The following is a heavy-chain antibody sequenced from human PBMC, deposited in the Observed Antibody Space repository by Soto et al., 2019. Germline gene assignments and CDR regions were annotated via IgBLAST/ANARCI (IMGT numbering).Heavy chain of an antibody. CDR2: INHSGST. CDR1: GGSFSGYY. Sequence: SETLSLTCAVYGGSFSGYYWSWIRQPPGKGLEWIGEINHSGSTNYNPSLKSRVTISVDTSKNQFSLKLSSVTAADTAVYYCARGNDVWTGYYRKYYFDYWGQGTLVTVSS. CDR3: ARGNDVWTGYYRKYYFDY. D-gene: IGHD3-3*01. V-gene: IGHV4-34*01. J-gene: IGHJ4*02.